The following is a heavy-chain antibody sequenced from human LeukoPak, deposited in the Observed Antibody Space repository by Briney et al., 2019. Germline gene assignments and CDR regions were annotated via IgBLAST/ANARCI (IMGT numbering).Heavy chain of an antibody. J-gene: IGHJ4*02. V-gene: IGHV1-18*01. CDR1: GYTFTSYG. CDR3: ARDPDVYGSGSYPPHYFDY. CDR2: ISAYNGNT. D-gene: IGHD3-10*01. Sequence: EASVKVSCKASGYTFTSYGISWVRQAPGQGLEWMGWISAYNGNTNYAQKLQGRVTMTTDTSTSTAYMELRSLRSDDTAVYYCARDPDVYGSGSYPPHYFDYWGQGTLVTVSS.